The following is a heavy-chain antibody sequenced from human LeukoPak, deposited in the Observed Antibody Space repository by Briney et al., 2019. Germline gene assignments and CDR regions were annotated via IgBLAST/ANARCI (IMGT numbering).Heavy chain of an antibody. CDR2: IYSGGST. CDR1: GFTVSSNY. CDR3: AKQDPNIAAFDP. J-gene: IGHJ5*02. Sequence: GGSLRLSCAASGFTVSSNYMRWVRQAPGKGLEWVSVIYSGGSTYYTDSVKGRFTISRHNSKNTLYLQMNSLRAEDTAVYYCAKQDPNIAAFDPWGQGTLVTVSS. V-gene: IGHV3-53*04. D-gene: IGHD6-13*01.